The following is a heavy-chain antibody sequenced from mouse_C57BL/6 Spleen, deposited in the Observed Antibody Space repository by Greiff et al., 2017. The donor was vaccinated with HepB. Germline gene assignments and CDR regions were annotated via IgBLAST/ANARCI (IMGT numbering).Heavy chain of an antibody. CDR1: GFTFSDYY. V-gene: IGHV5-12*01. J-gene: IGHJ1*03. Sequence: EVHLVESGGGLLQPGGSLKLSCAASGFTFSDYYMYWVRQTPEKRLEWVAYISNGGGSTYYPDTVKGRFTISRDNAKNTLYLQMSRLKSEDTAMYYCARLRALYYGSSYGYFDVWGTGTTVTVSS. CDR3: ARLRALYYGSSYGYFDV. D-gene: IGHD1-1*01. CDR2: ISNGGGST.